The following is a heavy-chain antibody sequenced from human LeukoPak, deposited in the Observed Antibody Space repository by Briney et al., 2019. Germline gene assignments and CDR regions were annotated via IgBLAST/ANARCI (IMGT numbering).Heavy chain of an antibody. CDR3: AGHQGYSYGYVDY. V-gene: IGHV3-48*03. CDR1: GFTFSSYE. CDR2: ISSSGSTI. J-gene: IGHJ4*02. Sequence: GGSLRLSCAASGFTFSSYEMNWVRQAPGKGLEWVSYISSSGSTIYYADFVKGRFTISRDNAKNSLYLQMNGLRAEDTALYYCAGHQGYSYGYVDYWGQGTLVTVSS. D-gene: IGHD5-18*01.